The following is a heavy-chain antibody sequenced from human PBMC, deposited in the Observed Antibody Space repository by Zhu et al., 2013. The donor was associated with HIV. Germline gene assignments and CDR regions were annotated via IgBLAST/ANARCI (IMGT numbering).Heavy chain of an antibody. V-gene: IGHV1-18*01. CDR3: ARDWPCSGGSCYSDY. J-gene: IGHJ4*02. D-gene: IGHD2-15*01. Sequence: QVQLVQSGAEVKKPGASVKVSCKASGYTFTSYGISWVRQAPGQGLEWMGRIIIYNGNIKYAQKFQGRVTMTTDTSTSTAYMQLRSLRSDDTAVYYCARDWPCSGGSCYSDYWGQGTLVTVSS. CDR2: IIIYNGNI. CDR1: GYTFTSYG.